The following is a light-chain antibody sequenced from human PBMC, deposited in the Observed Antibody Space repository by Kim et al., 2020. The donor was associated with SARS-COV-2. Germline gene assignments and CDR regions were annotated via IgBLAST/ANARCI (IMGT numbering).Light chain of an antibody. J-gene: IGKJ1*01. CDR1: QGISSW. V-gene: IGKV1-12*01. Sequence: TQSPGTLSLSPGEKATLSCRASQGISSWLAWYQQKPGKAPKLLIYAASSLQSGVPSRFSGSGSGTDFTLTISSLQPEDFATYYCQQANSFPWTFGQGTKVDIK. CDR3: QQANSFPWT. CDR2: AAS.